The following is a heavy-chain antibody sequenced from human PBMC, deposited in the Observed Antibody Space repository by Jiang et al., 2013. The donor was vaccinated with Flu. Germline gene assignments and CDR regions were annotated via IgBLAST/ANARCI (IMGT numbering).Heavy chain of an antibody. CDR2: IYHSGST. J-gene: IGHJ5*02. CDR1: GYSISSGYY. D-gene: IGHD3-3*01. V-gene: IGHV4-38-2*01. Sequence: GPGLVKPSETLSLTCAVSGYSISSGYYWGWIRQPPGKGLEWIGSIYHSGSTYYNPSLKSRVTISVDTSKNQFSLKLSSVTAADTAVYYCARVNIGYDFLEDKTTGTNWFDPWGQGTLVTVSS. CDR3: ARVNIGYDFLEDKTTGTNWFDP.